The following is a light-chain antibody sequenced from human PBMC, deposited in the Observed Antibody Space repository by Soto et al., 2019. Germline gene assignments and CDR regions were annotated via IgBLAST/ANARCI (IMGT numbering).Light chain of an antibody. J-gene: IGKJ1*01. CDR3: QQYRT. Sequence: ETVLTQSPATVSLSPGDRATLPCRASQSVSSNKLAWYQQKPGQAPRLLIYAASSRATGIPDRFSGSGSGTDFTLTINRLEPEDFAVYYCQQYRTFGQGTKVDIK. V-gene: IGKV3-20*01. CDR2: AAS. CDR1: QSVSSNK.